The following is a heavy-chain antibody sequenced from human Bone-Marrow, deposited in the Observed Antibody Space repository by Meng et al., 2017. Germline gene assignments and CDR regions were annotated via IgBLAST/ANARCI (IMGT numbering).Heavy chain of an antibody. Sequence: GESLKISCAASGFTFSSYEMNWVRQAPGKGLEWVSYISSSGSTIYYADSVKGRFTISRDNSKNTLYLQMNSLRAEDTAVYYCARDGGYSGYDEGGFDYWGQGTLVTVSS. J-gene: IGHJ4*02. V-gene: IGHV3-48*03. CDR3: ARDGGYSGYDEGGFDY. CDR1: GFTFSSYE. D-gene: IGHD5-12*01. CDR2: ISSSGSTI.